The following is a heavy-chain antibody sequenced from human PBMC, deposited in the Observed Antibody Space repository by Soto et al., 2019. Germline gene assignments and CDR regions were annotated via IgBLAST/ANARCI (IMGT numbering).Heavy chain of an antibody. D-gene: IGHD4-17*01. Sequence: QVQLVESGGGVVQPGRSLRLSCAASGFNFRRYAMHWVRQAPGKGLEWVAVISFDGSKIYYTDSVKGRFTISRDNSKNTLSLLINSLTAEDTAIYYCARDPSYGCNSGGFDYWGQGTLVTVSS. CDR1: GFNFRRYA. V-gene: IGHV3-30*14. CDR2: ISFDGSKI. CDR3: ARDPSYGCNSGGFDY. J-gene: IGHJ4*02.